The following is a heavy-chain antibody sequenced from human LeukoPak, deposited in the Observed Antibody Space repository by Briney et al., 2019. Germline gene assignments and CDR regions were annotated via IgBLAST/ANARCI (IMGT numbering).Heavy chain of an antibody. D-gene: IGHD4-17*01. V-gene: IGHV3-7*01. J-gene: IGHJ4*02. CDR2: IKQDGSEK. CDR1: GFTFSSYW. Sequence: GGSLRLSCAASGFTFSSYWMNWVRQAPGKGLEWVANIKQDGSEKYYVDSVKGRFTISRDNAKNSLYLRMNSLRAADTAVYYCARYPTYDYGDYELGYYFDYWGQGALVTVSS. CDR3: ARYPTYDYGDYELGYYFDY.